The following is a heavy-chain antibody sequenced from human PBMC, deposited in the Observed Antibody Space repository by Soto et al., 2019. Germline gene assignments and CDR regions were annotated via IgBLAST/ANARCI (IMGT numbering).Heavy chain of an antibody. CDR1: GFTLSSYG. CDR3: ARSLGDCSGVSCYTHLSPPDDY. Sequence: QVQLVESGGGVVQPGRSLRLSCAASGFTLSSYGMHWVRQAPGKGLEWVAVISYDGSNKYYADSVKGRFTISRDKSKNTLYRQMNSLRAEDTAVYYCARSLGDCSGVSCYTHLSPPDDYWGQGTLVTVSS. CDR2: ISYDGSNK. D-gene: IGHD2-2*02. J-gene: IGHJ4*02. V-gene: IGHV3-30*03.